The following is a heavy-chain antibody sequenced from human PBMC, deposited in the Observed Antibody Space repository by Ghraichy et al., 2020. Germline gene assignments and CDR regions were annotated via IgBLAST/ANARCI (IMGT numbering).Heavy chain of an antibody. Sequence: GGSLRLSCAASGFIFSRHYMTWVRQAPGKGLEWVANVKQDGSEQFYADFVKGRFIISRDNAKNSMFLQMNSLRVEDTAVYYCAKDYQLNNWGHGTLVTVSS. V-gene: IGHV3-7*03. CDR2: VKQDGSEQ. CDR1: GFIFSRHY. J-gene: IGHJ4*01. CDR3: AKDYQLNN. D-gene: IGHD2-2*01.